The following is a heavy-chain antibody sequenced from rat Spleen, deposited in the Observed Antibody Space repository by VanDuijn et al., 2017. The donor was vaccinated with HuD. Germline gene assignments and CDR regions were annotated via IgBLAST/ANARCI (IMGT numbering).Heavy chain of an antibody. V-gene: IGHV3-3*01. D-gene: IGHD1-12*02. J-gene: IGHJ2*01. CDR2: INSAGSS. Sequence: EVQLQESGPGLVKPSQSLSLTCSVTGYSITSSYRWNWIRKFPGNKLEWMGNINSAGSSNYNPSLKSRISITRDTSKNQFFLQMNSLRSEDTATYYCTRDGSYYFYYFDYWGQGVMVTVSS. CDR3: TRDGSYYFYYFDY. CDR1: GYSITSSYR.